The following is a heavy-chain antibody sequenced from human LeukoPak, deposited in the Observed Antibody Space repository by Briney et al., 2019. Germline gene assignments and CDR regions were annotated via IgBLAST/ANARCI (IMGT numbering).Heavy chain of an antibody. V-gene: IGHV4-59*01. Sequence: GTPSPPRTLSGGAPSGFSWGWIPPPPREGLGWVGDIYYSGSTNYNPSLKSRVTISVDTSKNQFSLKLSSVTAADTAVYYCARGSLGYCTNGVCYYDYWGQGTLVTVSS. CDR2: IYYSGST. CDR1: GGAPSGFS. J-gene: IGHJ4*02. CDR3: ARGSLGYCTNGVCYYDY. D-gene: IGHD2-8*01.